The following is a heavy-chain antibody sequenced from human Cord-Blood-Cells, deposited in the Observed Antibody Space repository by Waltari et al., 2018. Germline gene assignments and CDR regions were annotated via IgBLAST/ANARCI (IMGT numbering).Heavy chain of an antibody. Sequence: EVQLVESGGGLVQPGGSLRLSCSASGFTFSSYAMHWVRQAPGKGLEYVSAISSNGGSTYYADSVKGRFTISRDNSKNTLYLQMSSLRAEDTAVYYCVRGGYGSSSWYGDFSYWGQGTLVTVSS. J-gene: IGHJ4*02. CDR3: VRGGYGSSSWYGDFSY. CDR1: GFTFSSYA. CDR2: ISSNGGST. V-gene: IGHV3-64D*09. D-gene: IGHD6-13*01.